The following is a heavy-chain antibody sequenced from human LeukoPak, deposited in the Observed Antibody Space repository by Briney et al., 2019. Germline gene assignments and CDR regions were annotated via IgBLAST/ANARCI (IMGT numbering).Heavy chain of an antibody. CDR1: GYTFATSW. V-gene: IGHV5-51*01. CDR2: IYPGDSDT. Sequence: GSLKISCKSSGYTFATSWIAWVRQTPGKGLEWMGIIYPGDSDTRYSPSFQGQVTISADNSISTAYLQWSSLKATDTAMYYCARRGSRGSWYYFDYWGQGTLVTVSS. J-gene: IGHJ4*02. CDR3: ARRGSRGSWYYFDY. D-gene: IGHD6-19*01.